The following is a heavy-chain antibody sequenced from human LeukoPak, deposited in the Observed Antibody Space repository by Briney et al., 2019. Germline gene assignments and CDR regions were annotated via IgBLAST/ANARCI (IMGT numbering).Heavy chain of an antibody. CDR1: GFTFSTCG. J-gene: IGHJ4*02. D-gene: IGHD1-26*01. V-gene: IGHV3-30*03. CDR2: VSYDGSNK. CDR3: ARDPVGGTPLYYFDY. Sequence: GRSLRLSCAASGFTFSTCGMHWVRQAPGKGLEWVVVVSYDGSNKCYANSVKGRFTISRDNSKNTLYLQMNSLRSEDTAVYYCARDPVGGTPLYYFDYWGQGTLVTVSS.